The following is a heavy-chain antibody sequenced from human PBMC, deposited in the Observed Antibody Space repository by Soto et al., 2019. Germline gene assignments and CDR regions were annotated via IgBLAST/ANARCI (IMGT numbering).Heavy chain of an antibody. CDR1: GYTFTSYG. CDR2: ISAYNGNT. V-gene: IGHV1-18*01. CDR3: ARYMMTTVTTTAFDI. J-gene: IGHJ3*02. Sequence: GXSVKVSLKASGYTFTSYGISWLRQSPGQGLEWMGWISAYNGNTNYAQKLQGRVTMTTDTSTSTAYMELGSLRSDDTAVYYCARYMMTTVTTTAFDIWGQGTMVTVSS. D-gene: IGHD4-17*01.